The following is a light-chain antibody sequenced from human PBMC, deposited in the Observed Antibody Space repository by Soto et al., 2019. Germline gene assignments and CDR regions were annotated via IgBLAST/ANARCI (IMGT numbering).Light chain of an antibody. Sequence: DIKMTQSPSTLSASLGDRVTITCRASQSISSWVAWYQQKPGKAPKLLIYHASSLESGVPSRFRGSGSGTEFTLTISSLQPDDFATYYCQQYNSYPRTFGQGTKVDIK. CDR2: HAS. CDR1: QSISSW. J-gene: IGKJ1*01. CDR3: QQYNSYPRT. V-gene: IGKV1-5*01.